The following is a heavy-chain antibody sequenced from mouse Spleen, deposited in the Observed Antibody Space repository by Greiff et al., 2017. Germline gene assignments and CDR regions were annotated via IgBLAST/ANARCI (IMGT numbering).Heavy chain of an antibody. V-gene: IGHV1-77*01. J-gene: IGHJ3*01. CDR2: IYPGSGST. Sequence: VKLVESGPELVKPGASVKMSCKASGYAFTDYVISWVKQRTGQGLEWIGEIYPGSGSTYYNEKFKGKATLTADKSSNTAYMQLSSLTSEDSAVYYCTRGNDGYPAWFAYWGQGTLVTVSA. CDR1: GYAFTDYV. D-gene: IGHD2-3*01. CDR3: TRGNDGYPAWFAY.